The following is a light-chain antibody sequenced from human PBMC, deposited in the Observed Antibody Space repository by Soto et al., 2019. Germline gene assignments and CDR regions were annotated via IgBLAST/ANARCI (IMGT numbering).Light chain of an antibody. J-gene: IGKJ2*01. CDR1: QSISGY. V-gene: IGKV3-11*01. CDR2: DAS. Sequence: EIVLTQSPATLSLSPGERATLSCRASQSISGYLAWYQQRPGQAPRLLMYDASNRATGIPGRFRGSGSGTDFTLTISSLEPEDFAVYFCHHCSKWPPEVSFGQGTKLEIK. CDR3: HHCSKWPPEVS.